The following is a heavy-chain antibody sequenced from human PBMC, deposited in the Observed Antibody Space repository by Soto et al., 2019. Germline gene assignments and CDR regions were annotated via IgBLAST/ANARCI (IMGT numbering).Heavy chain of an antibody. CDR3: ARGGRVRGAIRTFPMDV. D-gene: IGHD3-10*01. CDR2: IYHSAST. CDR1: GYSISSGYY. Sequence: SETLSLTCAVSGYSISSGYYWGWIRQPPGKGLEWIGSIYHSASTYYNPSLKSRVTISVDTSKNQFSLKLSSVTAADTAVYYCARGGRVRGAIRTFPMDVWGQGTMVTVSS. J-gene: IGHJ6*02. V-gene: IGHV4-38-2*01.